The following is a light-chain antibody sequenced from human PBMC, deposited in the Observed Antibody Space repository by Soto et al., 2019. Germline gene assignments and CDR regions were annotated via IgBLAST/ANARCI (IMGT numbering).Light chain of an antibody. V-gene: IGKV3-11*01. J-gene: IGKJ1*01. CDR3: HQSQSWPRT. CDR1: QYINTR. CDR2: QTS. Sequence: EIVLTQSPATLSSFPGDRVTLSCRASQYINTRLAWYQHRPGQAPRLLIYQTSIRAAGIPARLSASGSGTDFTLTISDVQPEDFALYYCHQSQSWPRTFGQGTKVDIK.